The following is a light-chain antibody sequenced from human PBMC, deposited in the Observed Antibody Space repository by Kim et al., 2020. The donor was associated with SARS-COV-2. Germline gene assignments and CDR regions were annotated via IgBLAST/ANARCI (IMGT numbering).Light chain of an antibody. CDR3: QQTDSIPRT. J-gene: IGKJ1*01. CDR1: QTIGSY. Sequence: SVGDRVTITCRASQTIGSYLSWYQQKPGQAPKLLIYDASTLHSGVPSRFSGSRSGTDFTLTISSLRPEDFATYYCQQTDSIPRTFGQGTKVEIK. CDR2: DAS. V-gene: IGKV1-39*01.